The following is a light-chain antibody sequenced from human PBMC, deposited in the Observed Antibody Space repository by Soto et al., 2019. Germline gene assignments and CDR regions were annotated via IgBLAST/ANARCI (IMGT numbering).Light chain of an antibody. V-gene: IGKV3-15*01. CDR3: QQYSMWPLS. CDR1: QTVYSN. CDR2: VAS. Sequence: DIVMTQSPATLSVSPGERDTLSCRASQTVYSNLAWYQQIPGQAPRLLIYVASTRAAGIPARFSASGSGTELTLTISSRQSEDFAVYFCQQYSMWPLSFGGGTKVEIK. J-gene: IGKJ4*01.